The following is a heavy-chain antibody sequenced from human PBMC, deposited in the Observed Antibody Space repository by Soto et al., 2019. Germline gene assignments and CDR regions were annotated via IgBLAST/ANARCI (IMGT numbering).Heavy chain of an antibody. J-gene: IGHJ4*02. D-gene: IGHD5-18*01. CDR1: GGTFSSYT. CDR3: ARYGDTAMVDYFDY. Sequence: QVQLVQSGAEVKEPGSSVKVSCKASGGTFSSYTITWVRQAPGQGLEWMGRIIPILDISNYAQKFQGRVTITAEKSTSKADMELSSLRSEDTAVYYCARYGDTAMVDYFDYWGQGTLVTV. CDR2: IIPILDIS. V-gene: IGHV1-69*02.